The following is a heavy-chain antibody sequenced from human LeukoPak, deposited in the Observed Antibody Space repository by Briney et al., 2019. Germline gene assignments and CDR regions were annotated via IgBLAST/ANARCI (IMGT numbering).Heavy chain of an antibody. D-gene: IGHD5-12*01. CDR1: GFTFSSFA. CDR2: ISASGYST. J-gene: IGHJ3*02. CDR3: AKGIYSAYGRYAFDI. Sequence: GGSLRLSCAASGFTFSSFAMGWVRQAPGKGLEWVSPISASGYSTNYADSVKGRFTISRDNSKNTLYLQMNSLRAEDTAVYYCAKGIYSAYGRYAFDIWGQGTMVTVSS. V-gene: IGHV3-23*01.